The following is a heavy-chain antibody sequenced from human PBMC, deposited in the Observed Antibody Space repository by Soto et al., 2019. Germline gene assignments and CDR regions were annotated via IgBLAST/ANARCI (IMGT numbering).Heavy chain of an antibody. CDR3: ARVRTGYFDY. CDR2: IYYNGNT. Sequence: ETLSLSCTLSGAAINDHYWSVIRQPPGKGLEWIGYIYYNGNTNYNPSLESRVTVSVDRSRNQFSLRLTSLTAADTDVYYCARVRTGYFDYWGRGALVTVYS. V-gene: IGHV4-59*11. CDR1: GAAINDHY. D-gene: IGHD3-9*01. J-gene: IGHJ4*02.